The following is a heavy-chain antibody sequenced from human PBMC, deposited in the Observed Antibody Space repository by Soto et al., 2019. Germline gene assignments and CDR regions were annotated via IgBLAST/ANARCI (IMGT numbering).Heavy chain of an antibody. J-gene: IGHJ4*02. CDR2: IYYSGST. Sequence: PSETLSLTCTVSGGSISSGGYYWSWIRQHPGKGLEWIGYIYYSGSTYYNPSLKSRVTISVDTSKNQFSLKLSSVTAADTAVYYCARGNVLRYFDWLSSGPCDYWGQGTLVTVSS. D-gene: IGHD3-9*01. V-gene: IGHV4-31*03. CDR3: ARGNVLRYFDWLSSGPCDY. CDR1: GGSISSGGYY.